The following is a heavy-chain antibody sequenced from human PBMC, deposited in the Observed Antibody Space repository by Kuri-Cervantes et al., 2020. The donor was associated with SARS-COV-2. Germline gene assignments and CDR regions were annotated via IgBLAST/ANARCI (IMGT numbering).Heavy chain of an antibody. CDR2: IKNSGST. CDR1: GVSISSIGYY. CDR3: ARVLNSGSYPYRGNWFDP. J-gene: IGHJ5*02. Sequence: SETLSLTCTVSGVSISSIGYYWGWIRQPPGKGLEWIGTIKNSGSTNYNPSLKSRVTISVDTSKNQFSLKLSSVTAADTAVYYCARVLNSGSYPYRGNWFDPWGQGTLVTVSS. V-gene: IGHV4-39*07. D-gene: IGHD3-10*01.